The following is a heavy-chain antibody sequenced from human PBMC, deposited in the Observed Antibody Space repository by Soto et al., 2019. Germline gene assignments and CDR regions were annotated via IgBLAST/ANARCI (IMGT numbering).Heavy chain of an antibody. V-gene: IGHV1-46*01. D-gene: IGHD2-21*02. CDR2: INPSGGST. CDR1: GYTFTSYY. Sequence: ASVKVSCKASGYTFTSYYMHWVRQAPGQGLEWMGIINPSGGSTSYAQKFQGRVTMTRDTSTSTVYMELSSLRSEDTAVYYCAGVLAYCGGDCYSGFQQHGDASDIWGQGTMVTVSS. CDR3: AGVLAYCGGDCYSGFQQHGDASDI. J-gene: IGHJ3*02.